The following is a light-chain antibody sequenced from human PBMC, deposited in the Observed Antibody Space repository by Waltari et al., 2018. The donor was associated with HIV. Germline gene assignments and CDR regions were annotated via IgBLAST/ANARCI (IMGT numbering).Light chain of an antibody. J-gene: IGKJ1*01. V-gene: IGKV3-15*01. Sequence: EIVMTQSQATLSVSPGERATLSCRASQSVSGNLAWYQQKPGQAPRLLIYGASTRATGIPARFSGSGSGTEFTLSISSLQSEDFAVYYCQQYNVWPPWTFGQGTEVEIK. CDR1: QSVSGN. CDR3: QQYNVWPPWT. CDR2: GAS.